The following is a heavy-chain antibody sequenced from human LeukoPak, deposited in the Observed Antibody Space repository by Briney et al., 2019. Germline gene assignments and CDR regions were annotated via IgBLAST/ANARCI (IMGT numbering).Heavy chain of an antibody. J-gene: IGHJ4*02. Sequence: GGSLRLSCAASGFTFSSYEMNWVRQAPGKGLEWVSYISSGGTTIYYADSVKGRFTISRDNAKNSLYLQMNSLRAEDRAVYHCARRPVDYWGQGTLITVSS. D-gene: IGHD6-6*01. CDR3: ARRPVDY. CDR1: GFTFSSYE. V-gene: IGHV3-48*03. CDR2: ISSGGTTI.